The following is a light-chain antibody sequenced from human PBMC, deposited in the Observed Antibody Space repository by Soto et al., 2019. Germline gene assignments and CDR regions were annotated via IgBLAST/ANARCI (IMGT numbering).Light chain of an antibody. V-gene: IGKV3-15*01. CDR3: QQYNDWPRT. CDR2: GSS. CDR1: QLFSGK. J-gene: IGKJ5*01. Sequence: ILMTLSLSTLSVSAGERAPLSCRASQLFSGKLAWYQRKPGQALRLFIYGSSTRATGVPPRFSGSASGTEFTLAISSLQSEDFAVDYCQQYNDWPRTCGQGTRREIK.